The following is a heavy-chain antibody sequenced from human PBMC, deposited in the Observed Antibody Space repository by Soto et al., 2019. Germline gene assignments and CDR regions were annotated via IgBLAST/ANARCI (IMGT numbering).Heavy chain of an antibody. D-gene: IGHD6-19*01. J-gene: IGHJ4*02. CDR2: IYWNDDE. Sequence: QITLKESGPTLVKPTQTLTLTCTLSGVSVSTTGVGVAWIRQPPGKALECLALIYWNDDERYSPSLTSRLTISKNIYKNQVVLTMANMDPVDAATYYCARRLWDSSGWHPFDSWGQGALVTVSS. CDR1: GVSVSTTGVG. V-gene: IGHV2-5*01. CDR3: ARRLWDSSGWHPFDS.